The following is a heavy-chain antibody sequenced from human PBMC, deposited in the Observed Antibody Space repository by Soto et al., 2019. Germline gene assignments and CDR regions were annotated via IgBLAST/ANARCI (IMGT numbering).Heavy chain of an antibody. CDR2: IYHSGST. V-gene: IGHV4-30-2*01. CDR1: GGSISSGGYS. Sequence: QLQLQESGSGRVKPSQTLSLTCAVSGGSISSGGYSWSWIRQPPGKGLEWIGYIYHSGSTYYYPSLRSRVTISVDRSKNQFSLKLSSVNAADTAVYYCARVPDVWGQGTTVTVSS. CDR3: ARVPDV. J-gene: IGHJ6*02.